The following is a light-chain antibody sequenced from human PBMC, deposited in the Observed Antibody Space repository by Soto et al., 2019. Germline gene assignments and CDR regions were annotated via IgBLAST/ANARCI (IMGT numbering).Light chain of an antibody. J-gene: IGKJ3*01. V-gene: IGKV1-39*01. CDR1: QSVSSY. Sequence: DIQMTQSPSSLSASVGDRVTITCRASQSVSSYLNWYQQKPGKAPKLLMYAASSLQRGVPSRFSGSGSGTDFTLTISSLQPEDFATYYCQQSYTTPFTFGPGTKVDI. CDR3: QQSYTTPFT. CDR2: AAS.